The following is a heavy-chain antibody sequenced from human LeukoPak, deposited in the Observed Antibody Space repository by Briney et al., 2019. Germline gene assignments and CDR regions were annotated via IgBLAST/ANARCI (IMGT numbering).Heavy chain of an antibody. CDR1: GYTFTSYD. CDR3: ARGVFPFGWFDP. V-gene: IGHV1-8*01. CDR2: MNPNSGNT. D-gene: IGHD3-16*01. J-gene: IGHJ5*02. Sequence: RASVKVSCKASGYTFTSYDINWVRQATGQGLEWMGWMNPNSGNTGYAQKFQGRVTMTRNTSISTAYMELSSLRSEDTAVYYCARGVFPFGWFDPWGQGTLVNGSS.